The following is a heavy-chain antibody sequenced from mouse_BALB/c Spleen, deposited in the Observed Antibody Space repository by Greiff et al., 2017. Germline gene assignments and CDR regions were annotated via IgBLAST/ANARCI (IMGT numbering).Heavy chain of an antibody. V-gene: IGHV5-6-3*01. CDR3: ARDPEYGNWAMDY. Sequence: EVMLVESGGGLVQPGGSLKLSCAASGFTFSSYGMSWVRQTPDKRLELVATINSNGGSTYYPDSVKGRFTISRDNAKNTLYLQMSSLKSEDTAMYYCARDPEYGNWAMDYWGQGTSVTVSS. D-gene: IGHD2-10*02. CDR2: INSNGGST. CDR1: GFTFSSYG. J-gene: IGHJ4*01.